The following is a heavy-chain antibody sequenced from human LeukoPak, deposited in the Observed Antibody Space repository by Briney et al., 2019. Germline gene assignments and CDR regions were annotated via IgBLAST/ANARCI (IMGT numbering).Heavy chain of an antibody. CDR2: INPNSGVT. CDR3: AITYTSGTGDAFDV. Sequence: ASVKVSCKSSGYTFIGNYIHWVRQAPGQGLEWMGWINPNSGVTDSGQEFQGRVTMTRDTSINTAYIELRRLRSDDTAVYFCAITYTSGTGDAFDVWGQGTMVTVSS. J-gene: IGHJ3*01. CDR1: GYTFIGNY. V-gene: IGHV1-2*02. D-gene: IGHD6-19*01.